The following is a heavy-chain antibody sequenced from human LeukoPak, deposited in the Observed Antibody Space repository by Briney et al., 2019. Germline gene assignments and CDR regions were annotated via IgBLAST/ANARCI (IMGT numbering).Heavy chain of an antibody. CDR3: ARALIWFGELSGPP. CDR2: IKSKTDGGTT. J-gene: IGHJ5*02. Sequence: GGSLRLSCAASGFTFSNAWMSWVRQAPGKGLEWVGRIKSKTDGGTTDYAAPVKGRFTISRDDSKNALYLQMNSLKTEDTAVYYCARALIWFGELSGPPWGQGTLVTVSP. V-gene: IGHV3-15*01. CDR1: GFTFSNAW. D-gene: IGHD3-10*01.